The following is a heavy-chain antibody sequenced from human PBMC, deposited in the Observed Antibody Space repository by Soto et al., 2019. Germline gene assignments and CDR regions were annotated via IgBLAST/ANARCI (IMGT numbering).Heavy chain of an antibody. CDR3: ARDWGDGYNYEP. Sequence: EVQLVESGGGLVKPGGSLRLSCAASGFTFSSYSMNWVRQAPGKGLEWVSSISSSSSYIYYADSVKGRFTISRDNAKNSLYPQMNSLRAEDTAVYYCARDWGDGYNYEPWGQGTLVTVSS. J-gene: IGHJ5*02. V-gene: IGHV3-21*01. CDR1: GFTFSSYS. D-gene: IGHD5-12*01. CDR2: ISSSSSYI.